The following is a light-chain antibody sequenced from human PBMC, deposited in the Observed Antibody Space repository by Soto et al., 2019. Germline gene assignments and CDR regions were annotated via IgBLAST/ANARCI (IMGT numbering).Light chain of an antibody. CDR1: SSDVGRYNY. J-gene: IGLJ2*01. Sequence: QSALTQPASVSGSPGQSITISCTGTSSDVGRYNYVSWYQQHPGKAPKLMIYDVTNRPSGVSNRFSGSKSGNTASLTISVLQAEDEADYYCSSYTSSSTRVVFGGGTKLTVL. CDR3: SSYTSSSTRVV. V-gene: IGLV2-14*01. CDR2: DVT.